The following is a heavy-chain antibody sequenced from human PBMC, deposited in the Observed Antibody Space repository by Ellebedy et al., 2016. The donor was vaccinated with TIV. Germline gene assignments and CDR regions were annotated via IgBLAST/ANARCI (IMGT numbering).Heavy chain of an antibody. V-gene: IGHV3-23*01. CDR3: ARLVYDFWSGTTIYYYYYYMDV. CDR2: ISGSGSTI. CDR1: GFTFSSYA. D-gene: IGHD3-3*01. J-gene: IGHJ6*03. Sequence: GESLKISCAASGFTFSSYAMSWVRQAPGKGLEWVSAISGSGSTIYYADSVKGRFTISRDNAKNSLYLQMNSLRAEDTAVYYCARLVYDFWSGTTIYYYYYYMDVWGKGTTVTVSS.